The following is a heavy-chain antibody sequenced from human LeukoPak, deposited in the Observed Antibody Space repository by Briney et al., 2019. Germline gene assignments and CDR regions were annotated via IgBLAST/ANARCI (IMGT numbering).Heavy chain of an antibody. CDR2: INNVASHI. D-gene: IGHD1-26*01. CDR1: GFTFSNSA. J-gene: IGHJ4*02. Sequence: GGSLRLSCVASGFTFSNSAMNWVRQAPGKGLEWVSSINNVASHIYYADSVKGRFTISRGNAKNSVSLEMNNLRAEDTAVYYCARDPSGSYDYWGQGTLVTVSS. CDR3: ARDPSGSYDY. V-gene: IGHV3-21*01.